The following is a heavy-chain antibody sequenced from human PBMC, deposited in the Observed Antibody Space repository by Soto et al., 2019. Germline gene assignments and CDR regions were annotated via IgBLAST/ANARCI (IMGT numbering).Heavy chain of an antibody. Sequence: ASVKVSCKASGYTFTSYGISWVRQAPGQGLEWMGWISAYNGNTNYAQKLQGRVTMTTDTSTSTAYMELRSLRSDDTAVYYCARGLLGCTNGVCYSEFDYWGQETLVTVSS. V-gene: IGHV1-18*01. J-gene: IGHJ4*02. CDR1: GYTFTSYG. CDR3: ARGLLGCTNGVCYSEFDY. D-gene: IGHD2-8*01. CDR2: ISAYNGNT.